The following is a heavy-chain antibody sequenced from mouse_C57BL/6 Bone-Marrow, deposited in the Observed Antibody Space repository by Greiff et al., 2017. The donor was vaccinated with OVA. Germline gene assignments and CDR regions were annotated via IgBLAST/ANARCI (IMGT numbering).Heavy chain of an antibody. J-gene: IGHJ3*01. CDR1: GYTFTDYY. CDR2: INPYNGGT. Sequence: EVQLQQSGPVLVKPGASVKMSCKASGYTFTDYYMNWVKQSHGKSLEWIGVINPYNGGTSYNQKFKGKATLTVDKSSSTAYMELNSLTSEDSAVYYCARGGLRRRWFAYWGQGTLVTVSA. CDR3: ARGGLRRRWFAY. V-gene: IGHV1-19*01. D-gene: IGHD2-4*01.